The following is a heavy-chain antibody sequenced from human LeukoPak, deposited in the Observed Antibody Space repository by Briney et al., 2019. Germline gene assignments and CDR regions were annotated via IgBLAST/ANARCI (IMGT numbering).Heavy chain of an antibody. CDR2: IRSISYGATT. CDR1: GFTFDDYA. Sequence: GRSLRLSCTASGFTFDDYAMNWVRQAPGKGLEWVGFIRSISYGATTEYAASVKGRFTISRDDSKSIAYLQMNSLKTEDTAVYYCSINWDSFDYWGQGTLVTVSS. CDR3: SINWDSFDY. D-gene: IGHD1-7*01. J-gene: IGHJ4*02. V-gene: IGHV3-49*04.